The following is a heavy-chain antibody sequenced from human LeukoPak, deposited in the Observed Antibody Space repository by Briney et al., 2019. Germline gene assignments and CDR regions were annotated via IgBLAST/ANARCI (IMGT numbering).Heavy chain of an antibody. CDR1: GFTFSSYS. D-gene: IGHD2-2*01. J-gene: IGHJ3*02. V-gene: IGHV3-21*01. Sequence: GGSLRLPCAASGFTFSSYSMNWVRQAPGKGLEWVSSISSSSSYIYYADSVKGRFTISRDNAKNSLYLQMNSLRAEDTAVYYCARVLGGYCSGTLCAFDIWGQGTMVTVSS. CDR2: ISSSSSYI. CDR3: ARVLGGYCSGTLCAFDI.